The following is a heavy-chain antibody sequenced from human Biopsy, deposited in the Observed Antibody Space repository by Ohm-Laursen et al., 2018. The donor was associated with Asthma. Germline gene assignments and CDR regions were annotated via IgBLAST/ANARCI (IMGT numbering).Heavy chain of an antibody. V-gene: IGHV4-39*02. CDR1: GDAMSTSGSY. CDR2: IYYSGRT. CDR3: ARGYSSNWSHYYFDY. D-gene: IGHD6-13*01. J-gene: IGHJ4*02. Sequence: GTLSLTCIVSGDAMSTSGSYWGWIRQSPGKGLEWIGSIYYSGRTYYNPSLESRVTISADTSKNHLSLKVTSVTAADTAVYYCARGYSSNWSHYYFDYWGQGTLVTVSS.